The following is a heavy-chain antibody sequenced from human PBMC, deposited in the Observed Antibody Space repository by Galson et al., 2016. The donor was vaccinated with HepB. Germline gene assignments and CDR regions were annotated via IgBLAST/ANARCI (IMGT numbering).Heavy chain of an antibody. D-gene: IGHD1-7*01. CDR1: GGTFSTCA. J-gene: IGHJ4*02. CDR3: ARVEWELRPVVNYFDY. Sequence: SCKASGGTFSTCAISWVRQAPGHGLEWMGGIIPFFGTAEYAQRFQGRVTITADESTGTAYMELNNLRSDDTAVYYCARVEWELRPVVNYFDYWGQGTLVTVSS. CDR2: IIPFFGTA. V-gene: IGHV1-69*01.